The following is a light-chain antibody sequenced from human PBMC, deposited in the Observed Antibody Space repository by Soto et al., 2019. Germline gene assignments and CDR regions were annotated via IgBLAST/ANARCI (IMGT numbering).Light chain of an antibody. CDR1: QSISNW. J-gene: IGKJ2*01. V-gene: IGKV1-5*01. Sequence: DIQMTQSPSTLSASVRDRVTITCRASQSISNWLAWYQQKPGKAPKLLIYDASNLESGVPSRFSGSGSGTEFTLTISSLQPDYFATYYCQQYNSYPYTFGQGTKVDIK. CDR3: QQYNSYPYT. CDR2: DAS.